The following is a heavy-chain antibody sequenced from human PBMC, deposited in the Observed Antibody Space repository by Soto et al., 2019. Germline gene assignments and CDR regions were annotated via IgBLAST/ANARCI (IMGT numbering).Heavy chain of an antibody. Sequence: QVQMVESGGGVVQPGRSLRLSCAASGFSFENYGMHWVRQAPGRGLAWVAIIWYDGSLQYYAAAVKGRFTISRDNSKNTLYLEMNSLRAEDTAVYYCANLGGDGYNLGQDYNGMDVWGQGTTVIVSS. CDR3: ANLGGDGYNLGQDYNGMDV. D-gene: IGHD5-12*01. CDR2: IWYDGSLQ. J-gene: IGHJ6*02. V-gene: IGHV3-33*06. CDR1: GFSFENYG.